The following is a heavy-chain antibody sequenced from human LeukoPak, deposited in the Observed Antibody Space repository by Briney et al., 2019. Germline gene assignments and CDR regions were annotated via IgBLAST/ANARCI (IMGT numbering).Heavy chain of an antibody. CDR2: VHHSGTT. V-gene: IGHV4-39*07. CDR3: ARDLVYSRLIRGWFDP. D-gene: IGHD6-13*01. CDR1: GGSIISSDYH. Sequence: PSETLSLTCTVSGGSIISSDYHWGWVRQPPGKGLEWIGEVHHSGTTSYNPSLRSRVTISVDTSKNQFSLRLRSVTAADTAVYYCARDLVYSRLIRGWFDPWGQGTLVTVSS. J-gene: IGHJ5*02.